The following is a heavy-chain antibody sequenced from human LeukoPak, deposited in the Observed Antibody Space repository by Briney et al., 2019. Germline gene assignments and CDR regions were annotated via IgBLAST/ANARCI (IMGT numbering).Heavy chain of an antibody. Sequence: PGGSLRLSCAASGFTFSNAWMSRVRQAPGKGLEWVGRIKSKTDGGTTDYAAPVKGRFTISRDDSKNTLYLQVNSLKTEDTAVYYCTTEPKDIVVVVAATRDYWGQGTLVTVSS. CDR2: IKSKTDGGTT. CDR1: GFTFSNAW. CDR3: TTEPKDIVVVVAATRDY. J-gene: IGHJ4*02. V-gene: IGHV3-15*01. D-gene: IGHD2-15*01.